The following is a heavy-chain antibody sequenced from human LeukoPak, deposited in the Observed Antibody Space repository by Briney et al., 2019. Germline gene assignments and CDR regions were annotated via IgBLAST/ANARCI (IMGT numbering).Heavy chain of an antibody. V-gene: IGHV1-24*01. Sequence: ASVKVSCKVSGYSLSELSTHWVRQAPGQGLEWMGGFDPGDDETIYAQKFQGRVTMTEDTSTDTAYLELSSLRVEDTAVYYCARGNRDSSLYSPNDHWGQGALVAVSS. CDR1: GYSLSELS. J-gene: IGHJ5*02. CDR3: ARGNRDSSLYSPNDH. CDR2: FDPGDDET. D-gene: IGHD3-22*01.